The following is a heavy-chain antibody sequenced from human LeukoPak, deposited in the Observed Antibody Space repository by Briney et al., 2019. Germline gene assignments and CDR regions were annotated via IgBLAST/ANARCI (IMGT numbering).Heavy chain of an antibody. CDR2: ISGSGGST. D-gene: IGHD3-9*01. V-gene: IGHV3-23*01. Sequence: PGGSLRLSCAVSGFTFRSYAMSWVRQAPGKGLEWVSAISGSGGSTNYADSVKGRFTISRDNSKNTLYLQMNSLRAEDTAVYYCAKFYDISTGYFDCWGQGTLVTVSS. CDR3: AKFYDISTGYFDC. CDR1: GFTFRSYA. J-gene: IGHJ4*02.